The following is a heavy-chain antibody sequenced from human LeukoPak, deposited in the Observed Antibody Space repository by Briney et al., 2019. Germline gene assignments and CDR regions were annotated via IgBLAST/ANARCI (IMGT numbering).Heavy chain of an antibody. D-gene: IGHD3-22*01. J-gene: IGHJ4*02. CDR1: GYTFTGYY. CDR2: INPNSGGT. CDR3: ARVRYYYDSSGYYDY. V-gene: IGHV1-2*02. Sequence: GASVKVSCKASGYTFTGYYMHWVRRAPGQGLEWMGWINPNSGGTNYAQKFQGRVTMTRDTSISTAYMELSRLRSDDTAVYYCARVRYYYDSSGYYDYWGQGTLVTVSS.